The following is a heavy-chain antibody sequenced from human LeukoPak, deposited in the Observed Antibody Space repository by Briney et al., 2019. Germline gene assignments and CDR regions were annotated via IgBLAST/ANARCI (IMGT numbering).Heavy chain of an antibody. D-gene: IGHD3-10*01. V-gene: IGHV4-38-2*02. CDR1: GYSISSGYY. J-gene: IGHJ5*02. CDR2: IYHSGST. Sequence: PSETLSLTCTVSGYSISSGYYWGWIRQPPGKWLEWIGSIYHSGSTYYNPSLKSRVTISVDTSKNQFSLKLSSVTAADTAVYYCARKFRRGYYYGSGSYYNRGPWGQGTLVTVSS. CDR3: ARKFRRGYYYGSGSYYNRGP.